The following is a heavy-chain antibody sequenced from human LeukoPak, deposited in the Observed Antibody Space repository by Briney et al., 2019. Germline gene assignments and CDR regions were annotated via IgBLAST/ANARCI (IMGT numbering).Heavy chain of an antibody. CDR2: ISGSGGST. Sequence: GGSLRLSCAASGFTFRSYDINWVLQAPGKGLEWVSAISGSGGSTYYADSVKGRFTISRDNSKNTLYLQMNSLRAEDTAVYHCAKGRYYYDSSDAFEIWGQGTMVTVSS. D-gene: IGHD3-22*01. V-gene: IGHV3-23*01. J-gene: IGHJ3*02. CDR1: GFTFRSYD. CDR3: AKGRYYYDSSDAFEI.